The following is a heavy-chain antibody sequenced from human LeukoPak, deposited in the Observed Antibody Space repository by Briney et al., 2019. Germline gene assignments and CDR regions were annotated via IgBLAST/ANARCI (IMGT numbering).Heavy chain of an antibody. D-gene: IGHD2-15*01. Sequence: PGGSLRLSCAASGFTFSSYGMHWVRQAPGKGLEWVAFIRYDGSNKYYADSVKGRFTISSDNSKNTLYLQMNSLRAEDTAVYYCAKSWYSYYYGMDVWGQGTTVTVSS. CDR3: AKSWYSYYYGMDV. J-gene: IGHJ6*02. CDR1: GFTFSSYG. V-gene: IGHV3-30*02. CDR2: IRYDGSNK.